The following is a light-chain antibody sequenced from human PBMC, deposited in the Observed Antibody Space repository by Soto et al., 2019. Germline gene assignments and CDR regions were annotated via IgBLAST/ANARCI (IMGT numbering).Light chain of an antibody. CDR2: WAS. CDR1: RSVLYPSDKRNY. CDR3: QQYYKSPHT. V-gene: IGKV4-1*01. J-gene: IGKJ2*01. Sequence: DIVMTQSPDSLAVSLGVRATITCKSSRSVLYPSDKRNYLAWYQQKPGQPPKLLLYWASTRESGVPARFTGSGSGTDFTLTINSLQAEDVAVYFRQQYYKSPHTFGQGTKLEL.